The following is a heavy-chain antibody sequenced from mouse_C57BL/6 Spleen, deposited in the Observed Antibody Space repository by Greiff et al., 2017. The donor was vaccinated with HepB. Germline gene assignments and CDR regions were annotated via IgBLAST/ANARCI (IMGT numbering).Heavy chain of an antibody. D-gene: IGHD4-1*01. Sequence: EVKLMESGGDLVKPGGSLKLSCAASGFTFSSYGMSWVRQTPDKRLEWVATISSGGSYTYYPDSVKGRFTISRDNAKNTLYLQMSSLKSEDTAMYYCARRGGTGRDYFDYWGQGTTLTVSS. CDR3: ARRGGTGRDYFDY. J-gene: IGHJ2*01. CDR1: GFTFSSYG. CDR2: ISSGGSYT. V-gene: IGHV5-6*02.